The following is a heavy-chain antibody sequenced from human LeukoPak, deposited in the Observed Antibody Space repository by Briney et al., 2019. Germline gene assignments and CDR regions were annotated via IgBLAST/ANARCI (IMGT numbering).Heavy chain of an antibody. D-gene: IGHD4-17*01. V-gene: IGHV3-48*02. CDR1: GFTFSSYS. CDR2: ISSSSSTI. J-gene: IGHJ4*02. Sequence: GSLRLSCAASGFTFSSYSMNWVRQAPGKGLEWVSYISSSSSTIYYADSVKGRFTISRDNAKNSLYLQMNSLRDEDTAVYYYARDLFDYGDSLYFDYWGQGTLVTVSS. CDR3: ARDLFDYGDSLYFDY.